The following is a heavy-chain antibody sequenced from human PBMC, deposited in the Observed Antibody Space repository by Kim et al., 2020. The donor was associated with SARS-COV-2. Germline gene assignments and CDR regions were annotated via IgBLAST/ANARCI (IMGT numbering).Heavy chain of an antibody. CDR3: ARDLGYCSGGSCYSGLYYYYYGMDV. CDR1: GFTFSSYG. D-gene: IGHD2-15*01. CDR2: IWYDGSNK. Sequence: GGSLRLSCAASGFTFSSYGMHWVRQAPGKGLEWVAVIWYDGSNKYYADSVKGRFTISRDNSKNTLYLQMNSLRAEDTAVYYCARDLGYCSGGSCYSGLYYYYYGMDVWGQGTTVTVSS. J-gene: IGHJ6*02. V-gene: IGHV3-33*01.